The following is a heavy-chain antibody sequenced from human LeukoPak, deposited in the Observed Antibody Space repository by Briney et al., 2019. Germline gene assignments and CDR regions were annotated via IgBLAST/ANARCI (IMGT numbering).Heavy chain of an antibody. CDR3: ARDPYSGNLGPTYYYYMDV. J-gene: IGHJ6*03. Sequence: GGSLTLSCAASGFTFSSYAMSWVRQAPGKGLEWVSAISGSGGSTYYSDSVKGRFTISRDNSKNTLYLQMNSLRDDDTAVYYCARDPYSGNLGPTYYYYMDVWGKGTTVTVSS. V-gene: IGHV3-23*01. CDR2: ISGSGGST. D-gene: IGHD1-26*01. CDR1: GFTFSSYA.